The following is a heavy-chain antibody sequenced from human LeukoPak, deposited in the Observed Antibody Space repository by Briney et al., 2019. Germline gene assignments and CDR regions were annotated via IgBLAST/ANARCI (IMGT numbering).Heavy chain of an antibody. CDR3: VKGRTINGRSSPFDS. CDR2: ISYDGRNQ. Sequence: GTSLRLSCAASGFSFTTYGMHWVRQAPLKGLEWLAAISYDGRNQNYADSVKGRFTIFRDNSQNTLYLQMNSLRAEDTALYYCVKGRTINGRSSPFDSWGQGTLVTVSS. D-gene: IGHD1-26*01. CDR1: GFSFTTYG. V-gene: IGHV3-30*18. J-gene: IGHJ4*02.